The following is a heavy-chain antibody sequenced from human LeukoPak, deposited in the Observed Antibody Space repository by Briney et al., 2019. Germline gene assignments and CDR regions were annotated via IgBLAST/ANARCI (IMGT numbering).Heavy chain of an antibody. D-gene: IGHD2-2*01. CDR2: ISGSGGST. J-gene: IGHJ6*02. CDR3: AKGKVVPAAYYYYYGMDV. CDR1: GFTFSSYA. V-gene: IGHV3-23*01. Sequence: GGSLRLSCAASGFTFSSYAMSWVRQAPGKGLEWVSAISGSGGSTYYEDSVKGRFTISRDNSKNTLYLQMNSLRAEDTAVYYCAKGKVVPAAYYYYYGMDVWGQGTTVTVSS.